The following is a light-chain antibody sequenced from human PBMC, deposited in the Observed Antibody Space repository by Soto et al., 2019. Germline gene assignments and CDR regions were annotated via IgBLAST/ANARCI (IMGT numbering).Light chain of an antibody. CDR1: GSDVGGYNY. CDR2: DVT. V-gene: IGLV2-11*01. Sequence: QSALTQPRSVSGSPGQSVTISCTGTGSDVGGYNYVSWYQQHPGKAPKLIMYDVTKRPSGVPDRFSGSKSGNTASLTISGLQAEDEADYYCCSYAGSYTHVFGTGTKVTVL. CDR3: CSYAGSYTHV. J-gene: IGLJ1*01.